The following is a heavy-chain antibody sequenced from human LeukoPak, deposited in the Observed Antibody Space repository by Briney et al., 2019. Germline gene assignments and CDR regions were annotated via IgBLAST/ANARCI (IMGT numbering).Heavy chain of an antibody. CDR2: ISGSGGST. V-gene: IGHV3-23*01. CDR1: GFTFSSYA. D-gene: IGHD2-2*01. J-gene: IGHJ4*02. CDR3: ARVGYCSSTSCPWNFDY. Sequence: GGSLRLSCAASGFTFSSYAMSWVRQAPGKGLEWVSAISGSGGSTYYADSVKGRFTISRDNSKNTLYLQMNSLRAEDTAVYYCARVGYCSSTSCPWNFDYWGQGTLVTVSS.